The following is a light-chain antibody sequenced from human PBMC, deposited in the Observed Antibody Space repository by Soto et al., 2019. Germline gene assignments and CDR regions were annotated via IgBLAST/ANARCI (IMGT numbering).Light chain of an antibody. CDR1: QSVSSN. CDR3: QHYNNWPSWT. V-gene: IGKV3-15*01. CDR2: GAS. Sequence: EIVMTQSPATLSVSPGERATLSCRASQSVSSNLAWYQQKPGQAPRLLIHGASTRATGIPDRFSGSGSGTEFTLTISSLQSEDFAVYYCQHYNNWPSWTFGQGTKVEIK. J-gene: IGKJ1*01.